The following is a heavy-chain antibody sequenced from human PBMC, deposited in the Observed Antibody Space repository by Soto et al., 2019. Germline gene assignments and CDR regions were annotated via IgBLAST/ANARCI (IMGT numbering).Heavy chain of an antibody. CDR3: AREGPNLRLS. CDR2: INTYNGNT. D-gene: IGHD3-16*01. J-gene: IGHJ5*02. CDR1: GYSFTRYG. Sequence: ASVKVSCKASGYSFTRYGIAWARQAPGQGLEWMGWINTYNGNTNYAQNLQGRVTLTTDTSTSTAYMELTSLRSNDTAIYYCAREGPNLRLSWGQGTLVTVSS. V-gene: IGHV1-18*01.